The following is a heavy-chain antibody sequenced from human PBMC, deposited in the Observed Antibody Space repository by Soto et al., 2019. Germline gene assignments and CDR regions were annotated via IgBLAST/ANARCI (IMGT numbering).Heavy chain of an antibody. Sequence: ASVKVSCKASGGTFSSYAISWVRQAPGQGLEWMGWISAYNGNTNYAQKLQGRVTMTTDTSTSTAYMELRSLRSDDTAVYYCARIKGRYSNYYYYMDVWGKGTTVTVSS. J-gene: IGHJ6*03. CDR1: GGTFSSYA. CDR3: ARIKGRYSNYYYYMDV. D-gene: IGHD2-15*01. CDR2: ISAYNGNT. V-gene: IGHV1-18*01.